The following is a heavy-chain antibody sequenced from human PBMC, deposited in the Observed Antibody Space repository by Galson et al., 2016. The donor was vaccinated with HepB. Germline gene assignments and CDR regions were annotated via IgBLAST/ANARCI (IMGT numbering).Heavy chain of an antibody. D-gene: IGHD2-8*01. CDR2: IKSKIERATT. Sequence: SLRLSCAASGSTFSNAWMNWVRHIPGKGLEWVGRIKSKIERATTDYTAPVKGRFTISRDDSKSTMYLQMNSLKTDDTAVYYCTSDNGPGFFGMDVWGPGTTITVSS. CDR3: TSDNGPGFFGMDV. J-gene: IGHJ6*02. V-gene: IGHV3-15*07. CDR1: GSTFSNAW.